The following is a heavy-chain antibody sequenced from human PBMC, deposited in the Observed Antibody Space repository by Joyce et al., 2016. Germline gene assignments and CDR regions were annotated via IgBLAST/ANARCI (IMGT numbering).Heavy chain of an antibody. CDR2: IHYNGST. CDR3: ATERDLDYFGF. CDR1: GGSISHNAYY. J-gene: IGHJ4*02. Sequence: HLQVQESGPGLVKPSETLSLTCIVSGGSISHNAYYWAWIRQSPGKGLEWIGRIHYNGSTYYSPSLKSRVSIAVDTSKNIFSLKLSSVTAADTAVYYCATERDLDYFGFWGQGTLVTVSS. V-gene: IGHV4-39*01.